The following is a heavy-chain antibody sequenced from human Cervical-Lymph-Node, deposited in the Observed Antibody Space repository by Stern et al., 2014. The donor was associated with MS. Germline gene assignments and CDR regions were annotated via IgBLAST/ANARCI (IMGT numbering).Heavy chain of an antibody. J-gene: IGHJ4*02. CDR1: GGSVSSGAYY. V-gene: IGHV4-61*08. CDR3: ARESSGGYR. D-gene: IGHD5-12*01. Sequence: QVQLQESGPGLVKPSETLSLTCTVSGGSVSSGAYYWSWIRQPPGKGLEWIGHIYYSGSTNYNPSLKSRVTISVDTSKNQFSLKMNSVTAADTAVYYCARESSGGYRWGQGTLVTVSS. CDR2: IYYSGST.